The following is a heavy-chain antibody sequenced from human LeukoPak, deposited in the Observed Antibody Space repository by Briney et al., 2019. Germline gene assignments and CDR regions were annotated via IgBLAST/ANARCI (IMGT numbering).Heavy chain of an antibody. CDR1: GFTFSSYA. J-gene: IGHJ4*02. CDR3: AKPNYYDSSGYSDY. D-gene: IGHD3-22*01. CDR2: ISGSGGST. Sequence: GGSLRHSCAASGFTFSSYAMSWVRQAPGKGLEWVSAISGSGGSTYYADSVKGRFTISRDNSKNTLYLQMTSLRAEDTAVYYCAKPNYYDSSGYSDYWGQGTLVTVSS. V-gene: IGHV3-23*01.